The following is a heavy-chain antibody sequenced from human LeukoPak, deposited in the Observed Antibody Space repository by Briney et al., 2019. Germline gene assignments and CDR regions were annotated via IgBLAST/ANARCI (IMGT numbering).Heavy chain of an antibody. D-gene: IGHD4/OR15-4a*01. J-gene: IGHJ6*03. CDR1: GGTFSSYA. CDR2: IIPMFGTA. Sequence: SVKVSCKASGGTFSSYAISWVRQAPGQGLEWMGGIIPMFGTANYAQKFQGRVTITADESTSTAYMELSSLRSDDTAVYYCARVVLGYYYYMDVWGKGTTVTVSS. V-gene: IGHV1-69*13. CDR3: ARVVLGYYYYMDV.